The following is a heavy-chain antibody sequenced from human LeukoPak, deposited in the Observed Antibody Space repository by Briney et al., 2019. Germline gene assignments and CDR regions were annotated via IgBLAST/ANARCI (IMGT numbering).Heavy chain of an antibody. CDR2: ISMDGVNT. J-gene: IGHJ4*02. V-gene: IGHV3-43*01. CDR3: AKDESYDILTGGGTFDY. D-gene: IGHD3-9*01. Sequence: GSLRLSCAASGFTFDYYTMYWVRHGPEKGLEWVSLISMDGVNTFYADSVKGRFNISRDNAKNSLYLQMNSLRAEDMALYYCAKDESYDILTGGGTFDYWGQGTLVTVSS. CDR1: GFTFDYYT.